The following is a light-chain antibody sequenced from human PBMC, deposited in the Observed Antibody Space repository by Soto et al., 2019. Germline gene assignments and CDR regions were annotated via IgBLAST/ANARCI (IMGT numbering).Light chain of an antibody. CDR1: QSVSSY. J-gene: IGKJ5*01. V-gene: IGKV3-11*01. CDR3: QQRGNWIT. CDR2: DAS. Sequence: EIVLTQSPATLSLSPGERATLSCRASQSVSSYLAWYQQKPGPAPRLLIYDASNRATGIPARFSASGSGTDFTLTISSLEPEDSAVYYCQQRGNWITFGPGTRLEIK.